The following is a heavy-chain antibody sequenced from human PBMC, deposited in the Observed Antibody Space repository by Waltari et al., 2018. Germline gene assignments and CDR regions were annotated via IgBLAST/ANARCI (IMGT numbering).Heavy chain of an antibody. V-gene: IGHV1-69*08. CDR2: IIPIRGIA. CDR1: GGTFSSYT. Sequence: QVQLVQSGAEVKKPGSSVKVSCKASGGTFSSYTISWVRQAPGQGLEWMGRIIPIRGIANYAQKVQGRVTITADKSTSTAYMELSSLRSEDTAVYYCARDSVDTAMVTEYYFDYWGQGTLVTVSS. CDR3: ARDSVDTAMVTEYYFDY. J-gene: IGHJ4*02. D-gene: IGHD5-18*01.